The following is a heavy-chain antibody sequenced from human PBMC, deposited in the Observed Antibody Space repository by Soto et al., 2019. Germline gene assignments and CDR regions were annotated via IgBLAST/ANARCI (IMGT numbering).Heavy chain of an antibody. CDR2: INSDGSTT. CDR3: ARVGTGAYHFDY. V-gene: IGHV3-74*01. CDR1: GFTCSSYW. D-gene: IGHD7-27*01. Sequence: EVQLVESGGGLVQPGGSLRLSCAASGFTCSSYWMHWVRQAPGKGLVWVSRINSDGSTTSYADSVKGRFTISRDNAKNTLYLQMNSLRAEDTALYYCARVGTGAYHFDYWGQGTLVTVSS. J-gene: IGHJ4*02.